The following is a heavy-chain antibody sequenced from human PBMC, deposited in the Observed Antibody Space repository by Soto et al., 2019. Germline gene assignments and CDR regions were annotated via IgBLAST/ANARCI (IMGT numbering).Heavy chain of an antibody. CDR2: IWYDGSNK. Sequence: RWSLRLSCAASVFPFSSYGMHWVRQAPGKGLDWVAVIWYDGSNKDYADSVKGRFTISRDNSKNTLFLQMNNLRVDDTAVYYCASSINWGQGTLVTVSS. CDR1: VFPFSSYG. J-gene: IGHJ4*02. V-gene: IGHV3-33*01. CDR3: ASSIN.